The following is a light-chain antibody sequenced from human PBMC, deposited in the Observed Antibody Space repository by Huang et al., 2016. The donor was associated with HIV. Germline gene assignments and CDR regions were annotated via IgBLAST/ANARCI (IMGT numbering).Light chain of an antibody. V-gene: IGKV3-15*01. CDR2: GAS. CDR3: QHYKT. Sequence: EIVMTQSPVTLSVSPGERVTLSCRTSQSVSTNLAWYQQKPGQAPRLLIYGASTRATDIPARFSGSGSGTEFTLTITSLQSEDFAGYSCQHYKTFGRGTKLEIK. J-gene: IGKJ2*01. CDR1: QSVSTN.